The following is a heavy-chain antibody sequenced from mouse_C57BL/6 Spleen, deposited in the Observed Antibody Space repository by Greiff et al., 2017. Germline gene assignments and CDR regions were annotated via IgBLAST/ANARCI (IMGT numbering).Heavy chain of an antibody. Sequence: QVQLQQPGAELVKPGASVKLSCKASGYTFTSYWMQWVKQRPGQGLEWIGEIDPSDSYTNYNQKFKGKATLTVDTSSSTAYMQLSSLTSEDSAVYYCATQEGFAYWGQGTLVTVSA. J-gene: IGHJ3*01. D-gene: IGHD3-3*01. CDR3: ATQEGFAY. CDR2: IDPSDSYT. V-gene: IGHV1-50*01. CDR1: GYTFTSYW.